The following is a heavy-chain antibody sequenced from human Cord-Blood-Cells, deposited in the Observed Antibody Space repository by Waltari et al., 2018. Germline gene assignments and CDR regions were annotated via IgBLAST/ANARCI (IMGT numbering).Heavy chain of an antibody. CDR1: GFTFSSYW. V-gene: IGHV3-7*01. J-gene: IGHJ4*02. CDR2: IKQDGSGK. D-gene: IGHD3-3*01. Sequence: EVQLVESGGGLVQPGGSLRLSCAASGFTFSSYWMSWVRKAPGKGVEWVANIKQDGSGKYDVDSVKGRFTISRDNAKNSLYLQMNSLRAEDTAVYYCARGIYDFWSIKYFDYWGQGTLVTVSS. CDR3: ARGIYDFWSIKYFDY.